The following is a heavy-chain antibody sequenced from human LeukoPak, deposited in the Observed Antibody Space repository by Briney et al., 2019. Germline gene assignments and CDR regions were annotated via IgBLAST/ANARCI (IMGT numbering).Heavy chain of an antibody. J-gene: IGHJ4*02. CDR3: ARDLAGRGYYFDY. CDR2: MYVSGTS. D-gene: IGHD6-19*01. CDR1: GGSISRTSYY. Sequence: SETLSLTCSVSGGSISRTSYYWGWIRQPPGKGLEWIGSMYVSGTSYYNPSLKRRVTISFDAPKNQFSLRLTSLTAADTAVYYCARDLAGRGYYFDYWGQGTLVAVSS. V-gene: IGHV4-39*07.